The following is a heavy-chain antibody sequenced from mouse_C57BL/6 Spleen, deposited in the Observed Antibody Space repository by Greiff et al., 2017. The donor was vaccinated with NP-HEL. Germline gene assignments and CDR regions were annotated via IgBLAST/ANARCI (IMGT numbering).Heavy chain of an antibody. CDR3: HYDYGFYYPMDY. Sequence: QVQLQQSGPELVKPGASVKISCKASGYAFSSSWMNWVKPRPGKGLEWIGRIYPGDGDTNYNGKFKGKATLTADKSSSTAYMQLSSLTSEDSAVYFCHYDYGFYYPMDYWGQGTSVTVSS. J-gene: IGHJ4*01. CDR1: GYAFSSSW. D-gene: IGHD2-4*01. CDR2: IYPGDGDT. V-gene: IGHV1-82*01.